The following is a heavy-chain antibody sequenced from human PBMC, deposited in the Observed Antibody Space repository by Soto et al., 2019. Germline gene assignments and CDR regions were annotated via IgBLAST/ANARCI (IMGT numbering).Heavy chain of an antibody. CDR1: GFTFSSYE. D-gene: IGHD3-22*01. V-gene: IGHV3-48*03. J-gene: IGHJ4*02. CDR3: ARGQSSGYYPGSFDY. Sequence: PGGSLRLSCAASGFTFSSYEMNWVRQAPGKGLEWVSYISSSGSTIYYADSVKGRFTISRDNAKNSLYLQMNSLRAEDTAVYYCARGQSSGYYPGSFDYWGQGTLVTVSS. CDR2: ISSSGSTI.